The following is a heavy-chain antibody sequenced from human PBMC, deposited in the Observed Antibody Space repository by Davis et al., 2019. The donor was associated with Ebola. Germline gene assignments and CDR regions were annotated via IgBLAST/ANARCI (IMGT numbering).Heavy chain of an antibody. CDR1: GFIFRNYA. CDR3: GITDYSFPEY. CDR2: ITDSGDST. J-gene: IGHJ4*02. V-gene: IGHV3-23*01. D-gene: IGHD4-11*01. Sequence: GESLKISCATSGFIFRNYAMSWVRQAPGKGLEWVASITDSGDSTYYAGSVKGRITISRDNSRNTLYLHMSSLRGDDTAIYYCGITDYSFPEYWGQGTLVTVSS.